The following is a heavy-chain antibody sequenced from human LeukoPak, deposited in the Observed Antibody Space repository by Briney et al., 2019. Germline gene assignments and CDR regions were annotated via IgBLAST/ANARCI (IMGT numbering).Heavy chain of an antibody. CDR1: GGSISSSNW. Sequence: SETLSLTCAVSGGSISSSNWWSWVRQPPGKGLEWIGEIYHSGSTNYNPSLKSRVTISVDKSKNQFSLKPSSVTAADTAVYYCARDPNGSGWFDYWGQGTLVTVSS. CDR3: ARDPNGSGWFDY. V-gene: IGHV4-4*02. J-gene: IGHJ5*01. CDR2: IYHSGST. D-gene: IGHD6-19*01.